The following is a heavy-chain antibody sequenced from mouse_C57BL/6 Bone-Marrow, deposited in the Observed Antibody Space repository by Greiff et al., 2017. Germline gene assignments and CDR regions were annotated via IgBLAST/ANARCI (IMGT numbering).Heavy chain of an antibody. CDR2: IWSGGST. CDR3: AKNWGYGSSYGYAMDY. D-gene: IGHD1-1*01. Sequence: QVQLQQSGPGLVQPSQSLSITCTVSGFSLTSYGVHWVRQSPGKGLEWLGVIWSGGSTDYNAAFMSRLSITMDNSKSQVFFKMNRLQADDTAIYYCAKNWGYGSSYGYAMDYWGQGTSVTVSS. CDR1: GFSLTSYG. V-gene: IGHV2-5*01. J-gene: IGHJ4*01.